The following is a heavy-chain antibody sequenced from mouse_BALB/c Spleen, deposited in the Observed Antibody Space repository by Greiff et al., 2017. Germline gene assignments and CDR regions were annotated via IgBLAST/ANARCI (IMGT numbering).Heavy chain of an antibody. D-gene: IGHD2-1*01. Sequence: EVQLQESGPELVKPGASVKVSCKASGYAFTSYNMYWVKQSHGKSLEWIGYIDPYNGGTSYNQKFKGKATLTVDKSSSTAYMHLNSLTSEDSAVYYCARETYGNYEGGAMDYWGQGTSVTVAS. J-gene: IGHJ4*01. CDR1: GYAFTSYN. V-gene: IGHV1S135*01. CDR2: IDPYNGGT. CDR3: ARETYGNYEGGAMDY.